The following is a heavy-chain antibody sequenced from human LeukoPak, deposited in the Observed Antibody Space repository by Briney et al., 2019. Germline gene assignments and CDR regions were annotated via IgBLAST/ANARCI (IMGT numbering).Heavy chain of an antibody. CDR1: GGSFSGYY. CDR2: INHSGST. J-gene: IGHJ5*02. V-gene: IGHV4-34*01. D-gene: IGHD3-10*01. CDR3: ARGRSYYYGSGSYS. Sequence: SETLSLTCAVYGGSFSGYYWSWIRQPPGKGLEWIGEINHSGSTNYNPSLKSRVTISVDTSKYQFSLKLSSVTAADTAVYYCARGRSYYYGSGSYSWGQGTLVTVSS.